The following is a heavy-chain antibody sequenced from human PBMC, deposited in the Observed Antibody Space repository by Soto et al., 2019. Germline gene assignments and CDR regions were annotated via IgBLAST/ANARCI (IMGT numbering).Heavy chain of an antibody. CDR3: ASQKLGYNTFDP. V-gene: IGHV4-30-4*01. J-gene: IGHJ5*02. Sequence: QVQLQESGPGLVKPLQTLSLTCTVSGDSMSSGDYYCSWIRQPPGKGLEWIGYIYYSGSTYYNPSLKSRVTISVDTSKNQFSLKLSSVTAADTAVYYRASQKLGYNTFDPWGQGTLVTVSS. D-gene: IGHD5-18*01. CDR2: IYYSGST. CDR1: GDSMSSGDYY.